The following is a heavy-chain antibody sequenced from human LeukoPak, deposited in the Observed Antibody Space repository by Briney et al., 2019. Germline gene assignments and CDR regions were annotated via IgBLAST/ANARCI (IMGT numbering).Heavy chain of an antibody. V-gene: IGHV3-21*01. Sequence: PGGSLRLSCAASGFTFSSYSMNWVRQAPGKGLEWVLSISSSSSYIYYADSVKGRFTISRDNAKNSLYLQMNSLRAEDTAVYYCARGYCSSTSCYTPPGYWGQGTLVTVSS. CDR3: ARGYCSSTSCYTPPGY. CDR2: ISSSSSYI. CDR1: GFTFSSYS. D-gene: IGHD2-2*02. J-gene: IGHJ4*02.